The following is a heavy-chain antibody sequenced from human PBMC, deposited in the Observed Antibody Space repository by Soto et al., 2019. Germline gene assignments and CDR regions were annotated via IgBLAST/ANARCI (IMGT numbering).Heavy chain of an antibody. V-gene: IGHV4-4*02. J-gene: IGHJ4*02. Sequence: QVQLQESGPGLVKPSGTLSLTCAVSGGSISSSNWWSWVRQPPGKGLEWIGEIYHSGSTNYNPSLKRRVPISVDKSKNQFSLKLSSVTAADTAVYYCARISLLWFGESTFDYWGQGTLVTVSS. D-gene: IGHD3-10*01. CDR2: IYHSGST. CDR3: ARISLLWFGESTFDY. CDR1: GGSISSSNW.